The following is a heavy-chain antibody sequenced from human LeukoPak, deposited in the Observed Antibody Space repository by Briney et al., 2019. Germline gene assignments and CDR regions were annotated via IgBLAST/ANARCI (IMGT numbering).Heavy chain of an antibody. CDR2: IYHSGST. J-gene: IGHJ4*02. V-gene: IGHV4-4*02. D-gene: IGHD6-19*01. CDR3: ATDFEGSSGLFDY. Sequence: PSETLSLTCAVSGGSISSSNWWSWVRQPPGKGLEWIGEIYHSGSTNYNPSLKSRVTISVDKSKNQFSLKLSSVTAADTAVYYCATDFEGSSGLFDYWGQGTLVTVSS. CDR1: GGSISSSNW.